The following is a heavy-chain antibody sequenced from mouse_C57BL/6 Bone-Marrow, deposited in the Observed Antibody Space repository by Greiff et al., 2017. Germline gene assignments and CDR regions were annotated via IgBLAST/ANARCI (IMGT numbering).Heavy chain of an antibody. CDR1: GYTFTSYG. CDR2: IYPRSGNT. D-gene: IGHD2-12*01. Sequence: VQLQPSGAELARPGASVKLSCKASGYTFTSYGISWVKQRTGQGLEWIGEIYPRSGNTYYNEKFKGKATLTADKSSSTAYMELRSLTSEDSAVYFCARLRGYWGQGTTLTVSS. V-gene: IGHV1-81*01. CDR3: ARLRGY. J-gene: IGHJ2*01.